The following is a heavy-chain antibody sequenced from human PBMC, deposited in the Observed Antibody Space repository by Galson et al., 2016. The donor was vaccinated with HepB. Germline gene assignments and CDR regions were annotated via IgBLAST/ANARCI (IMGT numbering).Heavy chain of an antibody. CDR3: ARPKGVDYESGNYSKYYFNY. V-gene: IGHV5-51*01. J-gene: IGHJ4*02. D-gene: IGHD3-10*01. CDR1: GYDFPNYW. Sequence: QSGAEVKKPGESLRISCKGSGYDFPNYWIAWLRQMPGKGLEWMGTFYPGDSYTTYSPSFQGLVTLSADKSITTAYLQWRSLKASDTAIYYCARPKGVDYESGNYSKYYFNYWGQGTLITVSS. CDR2: FYPGDSYT.